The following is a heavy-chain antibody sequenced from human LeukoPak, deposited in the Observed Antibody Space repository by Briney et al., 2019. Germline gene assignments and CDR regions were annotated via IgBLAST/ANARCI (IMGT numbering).Heavy chain of an antibody. CDR3: ARSSDIGDN. Sequence: PSETLSLTCAVSGYSISSGYYWGWIRQPPGKGLEWIGSIYHSGSTYYNPSLKGRVTISVDTSKNQFSLKLSSVTAADTAVYYCARSSDIGDNWGQGTLVTVSS. CDR2: IYHSGST. V-gene: IGHV4-38-2*01. J-gene: IGHJ4*02. CDR1: GYSISSGYY. D-gene: IGHD2-15*01.